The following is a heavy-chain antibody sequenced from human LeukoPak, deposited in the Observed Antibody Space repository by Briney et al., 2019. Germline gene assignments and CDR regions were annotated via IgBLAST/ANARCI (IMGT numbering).Heavy chain of an antibody. CDR1: GGSISSYY. CDR2: IYYSGST. Sequence: SETLSLTCTVSGGSISSYYWSWIRQPPGKGLEWIGYIYYSGSTNYNPSLKSRVTISVDTSKNQFSLKLSSVTAADTAVYYCARVSSIFGVVSRPDMDVWGKGTTVTVSS. CDR3: ARVSSIFGVVSRPDMDV. V-gene: IGHV4-59*01. D-gene: IGHD3-3*01. J-gene: IGHJ6*03.